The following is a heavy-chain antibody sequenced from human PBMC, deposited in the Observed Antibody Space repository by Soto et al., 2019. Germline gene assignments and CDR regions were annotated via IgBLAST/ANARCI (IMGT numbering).Heavy chain of an antibody. V-gene: IGHV4-34*01. J-gene: IGHJ6*02. CDR2: INHSGST. D-gene: IGHD4-4*01. CDR1: CGSFSGYY. CDR3: ARGVGPPTVTRYYHYYYGMDV. Sequence: SETLSLTCAVYCGSFSGYYWSWIRQPPGKGLEWIGEINHSGSTNYNPSLKSRVTISVDTSKNQFSLKLSSVTAADTAVYYCARGVGPPTVTRYYHYYYGMDVWGQGTTVTVSS.